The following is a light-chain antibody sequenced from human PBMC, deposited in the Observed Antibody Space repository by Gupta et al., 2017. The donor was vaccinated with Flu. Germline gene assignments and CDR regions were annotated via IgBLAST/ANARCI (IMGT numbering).Light chain of an antibody. V-gene: IGLV3-21*02. CDR3: HVWDRSSDHGV. J-gene: IGLJ3*02. Sequence: GQTVKITGGGSNIGSKNVAWYQQRPGQAPLLVIYDDVNRPSGVPQRFSGSYSANTATLTIIRVEAGDEADYYCHVWDRSSDHGVFGGGTKLTVL. CDR2: DDV. CDR1: NIGSKN.